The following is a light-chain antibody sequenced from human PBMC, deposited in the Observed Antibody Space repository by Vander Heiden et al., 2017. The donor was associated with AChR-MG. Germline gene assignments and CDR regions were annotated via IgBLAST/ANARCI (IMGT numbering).Light chain of an antibody. CDR1: QSVSSSY. J-gene: IGKJ1*01. CDR2: GAS. Sequence: ELVLTQSPGTLSLSPGERATLSCRASQSVSSSYLAWYQQKPGQAPRLLIYGASSRATGIPDTFSGSGSGTDFTLTISRLEPEDVAVYYCQQYGSSPRTFGQGTKVEIK. CDR3: QQYGSSPRT. V-gene: IGKV3-20*01.